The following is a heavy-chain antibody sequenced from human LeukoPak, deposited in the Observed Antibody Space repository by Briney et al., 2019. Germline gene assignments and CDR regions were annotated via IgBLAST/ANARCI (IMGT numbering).Heavy chain of an antibody. V-gene: IGHV4-39*07. J-gene: IGHJ5*02. D-gene: IGHD6-19*01. CDR3: ARGSSGWPEGEYKWFDP. CDR2: IYYSGST. Sequence: SETLSLTCTVSGGSISSSSYYWGWIRQPPGKGLEWIGSIYYSGSTHYNPSLKTQLTISVDTSKNQFSLKMSSVGGADTAVYYCARGSSGWPEGEYKWFDPWGQGTLGTVSS. CDR1: GGSISSSSYY.